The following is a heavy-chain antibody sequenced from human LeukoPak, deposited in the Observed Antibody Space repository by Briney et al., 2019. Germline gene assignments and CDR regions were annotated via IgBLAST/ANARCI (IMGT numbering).Heavy chain of an antibody. V-gene: IGHV3-23*01. Sequence: GGSLRLSCAASGFTFSDYYMSWIRQAPGRGLEWVSAISGSGGSTYYADSVKGRFTIPRDNSKNTLYLQMNSLKTEDTAVYYCTTDGPGFYYDSSGSPPLWGQGTLVTVSS. D-gene: IGHD3-22*01. CDR2: ISGSGGST. CDR1: GFTFSDYY. CDR3: TTDGPGFYYDSSGSPPL. J-gene: IGHJ4*02.